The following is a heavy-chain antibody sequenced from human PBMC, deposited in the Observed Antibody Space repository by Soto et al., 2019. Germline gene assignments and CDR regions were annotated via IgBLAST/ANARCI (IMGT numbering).Heavy chain of an antibody. D-gene: IGHD4-17*01. CDR2: ISYDGSNK. V-gene: IGHV3-30*18. J-gene: IGHJ3*02. CDR1: GFTFSSYG. Sequence: GGSLRLSCAASGFTFSSYGIHWVRQAPGKGLEWVAVISYDGSNKYYADSVKGRFTISRDNSKNTLYLQMNSLRAEDTAVYYCEKELTTVVTDSWGQGTMVTV. CDR3: EKELTTVVTDS.